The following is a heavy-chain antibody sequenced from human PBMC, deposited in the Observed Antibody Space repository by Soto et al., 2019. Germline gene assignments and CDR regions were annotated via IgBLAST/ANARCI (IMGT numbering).Heavy chain of an antibody. Sequence: ASVKVSCKPSGYTFTGYYMHWVLQAPGQGLEWMGWINPNNGGTNYAQKFQGWVTMTRDTSISTAYMELSRLRSDDTAVYYCARKGFNSGLRDYFDYWGQGTPVTVSS. J-gene: IGHJ4*02. D-gene: IGHD3-22*01. CDR3: ARKGFNSGLRDYFDY. CDR2: INPNNGGT. V-gene: IGHV1-2*04. CDR1: GYTFTGYY.